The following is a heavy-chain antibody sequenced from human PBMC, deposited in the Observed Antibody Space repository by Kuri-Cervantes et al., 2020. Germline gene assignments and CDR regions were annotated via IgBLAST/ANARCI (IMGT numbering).Heavy chain of an antibody. CDR1: GFTFSSYG. J-gene: IGHJ2*01. Sequence: LSLTCAASGFTFSSYGMHWVRQAPGKGLEWVAVISYDGSNKYYADSVKGRFTISRDNSKNTLYLQMNSLRAEDTAVYYCARVGLGGSHWYFDLWGRGTLVTVSS. D-gene: IGHD1-26*01. CDR3: ARVGLGGSHWYFDL. V-gene: IGHV3-30*03. CDR2: ISYDGSNK.